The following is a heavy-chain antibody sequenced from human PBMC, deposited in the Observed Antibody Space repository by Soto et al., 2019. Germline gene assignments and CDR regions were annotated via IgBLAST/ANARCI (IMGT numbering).Heavy chain of an antibody. CDR2: IYYSGST. V-gene: IGHV4-39*01. CDR1: GGSISSSSYY. J-gene: IGHJ5*02. CDR3: ARPLVVVPAAIGVSSSCWFDP. D-gene: IGHD2-2*01. Sequence: SETLSLTCTVSGGSISSSSYYWGWIRQPPGKGLEWIGSIYYSGSTYYNPSLKSRVTISVDTSKNQFSLKLSSVTAADTAVYYCARPLVVVPAAIGVSSSCWFDPWGQGTLVTVSS.